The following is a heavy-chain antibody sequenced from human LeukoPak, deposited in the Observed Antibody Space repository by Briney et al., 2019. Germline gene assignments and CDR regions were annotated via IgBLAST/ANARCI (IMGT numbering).Heavy chain of an antibody. J-gene: IGHJ4*02. CDR1: GGSISSYY. Sequence: SETLSLTCTVSGGSISSYYWSWIRQPPGKGLEWIGYIYTSGSTNYNPSLKSRVTMSVDTSKNQFSLKLSSVTAADTAVYYCARGPLSGDFDYWGQGTLVTVSS. V-gene: IGHV4-4*08. CDR3: ARGPLSGDFDY. CDR2: IYTSGST. D-gene: IGHD1-26*01.